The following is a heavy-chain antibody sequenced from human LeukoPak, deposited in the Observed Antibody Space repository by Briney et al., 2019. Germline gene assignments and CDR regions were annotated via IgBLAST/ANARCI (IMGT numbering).Heavy chain of an antibody. Sequence: SVKVSCKASGGTFSSYAISWVRQAPGQGLEWMGGIIAIFGTANHAQKFQGRVTITADESTSTAYMELSSLRSEDTAVYYCARGDLDTAMVTENYYYYYGMDVWGKGTTVTVSS. D-gene: IGHD5-18*01. CDR2: IIAIFGTA. CDR1: GGTFSSYA. CDR3: ARGDLDTAMVTENYYYYYGMDV. V-gene: IGHV1-69*01. J-gene: IGHJ6*04.